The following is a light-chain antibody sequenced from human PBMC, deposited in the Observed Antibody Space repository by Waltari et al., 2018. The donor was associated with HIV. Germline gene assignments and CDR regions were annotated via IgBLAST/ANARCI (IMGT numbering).Light chain of an antibody. CDR3: QVWDSSTADVV. CDR1: NIGSKH. Sequence: SYELTQPLSVSVALGQTATITCGGNNIGSKHVHWYQQKAGQAPVLVIYRDSNRPSGIPERFSGSNSGSTATLTISRAQVGDEADYYCQVWDSSTADVVFGGGTKLTVL. V-gene: IGLV3-9*01. CDR2: RDS. J-gene: IGLJ2*01.